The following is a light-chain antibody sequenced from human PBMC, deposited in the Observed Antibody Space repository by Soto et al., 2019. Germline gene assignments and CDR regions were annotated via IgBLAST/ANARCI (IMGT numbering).Light chain of an antibody. Sequence: QSALTQPRSVSGSPGQSVTISCTGTSSDVGDYNYVSWYQQHPGKAPKLMIYDVSKRPSGVPDRFSGSKSGNTASVAISGLQAEDEADYYCCSYAGNYTLLFGGGTKVTVL. CDR3: CSYAGNYTLL. V-gene: IGLV2-11*01. J-gene: IGLJ2*01. CDR1: SSDVGDYNY. CDR2: DVS.